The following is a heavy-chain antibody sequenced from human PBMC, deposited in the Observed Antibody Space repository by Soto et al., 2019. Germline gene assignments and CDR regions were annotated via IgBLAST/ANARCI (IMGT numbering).Heavy chain of an antibody. Sequence: GGSLRLSCAASGFTFSSYAMSWVRQAPGKGLEWVSAISGSGGSTYYADSVKGRFTISRDNSKNTLYLQMNSLRAEDTAVYYCAKEGSGRPVASAKTDYWGQGTLVTVSS. CDR2: ISGSGGST. CDR3: AKEGSGRPVASAKTDY. J-gene: IGHJ4*02. CDR1: GFTFSSYA. D-gene: IGHD1-26*01. V-gene: IGHV3-23*01.